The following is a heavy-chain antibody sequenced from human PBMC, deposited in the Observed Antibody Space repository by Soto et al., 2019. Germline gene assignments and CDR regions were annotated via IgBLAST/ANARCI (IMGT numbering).Heavy chain of an antibody. Sequence: SETLSLTCTVSGGSISSYYWNWIRQPPGKGLEWIGYIYYSGSTSYNPSLKSPVTISVDTSKNQFSLKLSSVTAADTAVYYCARGSLDYYGSGSYSNWFDPWGQGTLVTVSS. CDR3: ARGSLDYYGSGSYSNWFDP. V-gene: IGHV4-59*01. D-gene: IGHD3-10*01. CDR1: GGSISSYY. J-gene: IGHJ5*02. CDR2: IYYSGST.